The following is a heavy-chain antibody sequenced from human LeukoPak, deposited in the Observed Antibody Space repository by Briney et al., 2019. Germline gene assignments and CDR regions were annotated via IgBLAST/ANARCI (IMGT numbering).Heavy chain of an antibody. V-gene: IGHV3-23*01. CDR1: GFTFSNFA. J-gene: IGHJ4*02. D-gene: IGHD3-3*01. CDR2: LTSTDGST. CDR3: ARERGEIRFLEWLHHFDY. Sequence: GGSLRLSCAASGFTFSNFAMSWVRQAPGKGLEWVSALTSTDGSTYYTDSVKGRFTISRDNSKNTLYLQMNSLRAEDTAVYYCARERGEIRFLEWLHHFDYWGQGTLVTVSS.